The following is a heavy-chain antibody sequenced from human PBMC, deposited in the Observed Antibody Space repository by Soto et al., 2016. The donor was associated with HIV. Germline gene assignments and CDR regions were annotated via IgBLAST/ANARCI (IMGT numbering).Heavy chain of an antibody. V-gene: IGHV4-34*02. J-gene: IGHJ3*02. Sequence: QVQLQQWGAGLLKPSETLSLKCAVYGGSFSGHYWSWIRQFPGQGLEWIGEITHFGGTNYNPSLKGRVSLSVDTSKNQFSLKMDSVTAADTAVYYCVRPTTMTSDAFDIWGQGTLVTVSA. CDR2: ITHFGGT. CDR1: GGSFSGHY. CDR3: VRPTTMTSDAFDI. D-gene: IGHD2-2*01.